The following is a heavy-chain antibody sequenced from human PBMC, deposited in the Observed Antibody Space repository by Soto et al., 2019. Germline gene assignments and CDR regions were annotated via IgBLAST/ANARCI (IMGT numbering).Heavy chain of an antibody. CDR2: IKSKNDGGTT. Sequence: GGSLRLSCAASGFGFTNSWMNWVRQAPGKGLEWVGRIKSKNDGGTTDYAAPVQGRFTISRDDSKTTIYLQMNSLKTEDTAVYYCTSVGQYCTSTTCKAYWGQGTPVTVSS. D-gene: IGHD2-2*01. CDR3: TSVGQYCTSTTCKAY. CDR1: GFGFTNSW. V-gene: IGHV3-15*07. J-gene: IGHJ4*02.